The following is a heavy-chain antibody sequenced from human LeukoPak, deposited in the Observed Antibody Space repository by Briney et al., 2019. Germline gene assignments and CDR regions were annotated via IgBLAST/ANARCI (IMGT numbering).Heavy chain of an antibody. CDR2: INPNSGAT. J-gene: IGHJ4*02. D-gene: IGHD2-15*01. Sequence: ASVRVSCKASGYTFTGYYIHWVRQAPGQGLEWMGWINPNSGATKFAQKFQGRVTMTSDTSISTVYMELSRLRSDDTAVYYCARDMVGGGIDYWGQGTLVTVTS. CDR1: GYTFTGYY. CDR3: ARDMVGGGIDY. V-gene: IGHV1-2*02.